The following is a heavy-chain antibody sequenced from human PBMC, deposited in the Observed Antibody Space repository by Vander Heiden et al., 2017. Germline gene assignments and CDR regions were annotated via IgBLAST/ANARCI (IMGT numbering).Heavy chain of an antibody. CDR2: ISYDGSNK. CDR1: GFPFSSFA. Sequence: QVQLVESGGGVVQPGRSLRLYCAASGFPFSSFAMHWVRQAPGKGLEWVAVISYDGSNKYYADSVEGRFTISRDNSKNTLYLQMNSLRAEDTAVYYCARGDCSGGSCAVDYWSEGTLVTVSS. V-gene: IGHV3-30-3*01. J-gene: IGHJ4*02. CDR3: ARGDCSGGSCAVDY. D-gene: IGHD2-15*01.